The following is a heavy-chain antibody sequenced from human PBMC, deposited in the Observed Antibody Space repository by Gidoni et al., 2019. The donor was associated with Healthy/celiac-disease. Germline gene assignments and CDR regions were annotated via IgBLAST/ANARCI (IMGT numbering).Heavy chain of an antibody. CDR1: GFTFSSYA. CDR2: ISGSGGST. J-gene: IGHJ6*02. Sequence: EVQLLESGGGLVQPGGSLRLSRAASGFTFSSYAMSWVRQAPGKGLEWVSAISGSGGSTYYADSVKGRFTISRDNSKNTLYLQMNSLRAEDTAVYYCAKSLTGYYYGMDVWGQGTTVTVSS. CDR3: AKSLTGYYYGMDV. V-gene: IGHV3-23*01. D-gene: IGHD7-27*01.